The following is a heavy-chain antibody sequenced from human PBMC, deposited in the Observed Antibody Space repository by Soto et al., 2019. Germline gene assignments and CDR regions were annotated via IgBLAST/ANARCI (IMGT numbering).Heavy chain of an antibody. V-gene: IGHV3-7*01. J-gene: IGHJ3*02. Sequence: PGGSLRLSCAASGFSFSNYWMNWVRQAPGKGLEWVANIKPDGNEKYYLDSVKGRFTISRDNAKNSLYLQMNSLRAEDTAVYYCARDPHRGGDLDTWGQGTMVTVSS. D-gene: IGHD2-21*02. CDR3: ARDPHRGGDLDT. CDR1: GFSFSNYW. CDR2: IKPDGNEK.